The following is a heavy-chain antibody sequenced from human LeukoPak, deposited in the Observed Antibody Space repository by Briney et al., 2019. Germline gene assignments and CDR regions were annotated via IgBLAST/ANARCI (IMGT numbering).Heavy chain of an antibody. V-gene: IGHV4-30-4*01. CDR2: IYYSGST. CDR3: ARAEDTAMVPFDY. J-gene: IGHJ4*02. D-gene: IGHD5-18*01. Sequence: SETLSLTCTVSGGSISSGDYYWSWIRQPPGKGLEWIGYIYYSGSTYYNPSLKSRVTISVDTSKNLFSLKLSSVTAADTAVYYCARAEDTAMVPFDYWGQGTLVTVSS. CDR1: GGSISSGDYY.